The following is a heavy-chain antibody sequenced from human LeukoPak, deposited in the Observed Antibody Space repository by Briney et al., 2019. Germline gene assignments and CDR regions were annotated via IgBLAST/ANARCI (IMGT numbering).Heavy chain of an antibody. CDR1: GFTFSDYS. Sequence: GRSLRLSCVASGFTFSDYSIHWVRQAPDKGLEWVAVISYDGRKMKYADSVKGRFTISRDNSKDTLSLHMNTLRTEDTAVYYCTRDYYDSSGYYYLPDYWGQGTLVTGSS. V-gene: IGHV3-30*03. D-gene: IGHD3-22*01. CDR2: ISYDGRKM. J-gene: IGHJ4*02. CDR3: TRDYYDSSGYYYLPDY.